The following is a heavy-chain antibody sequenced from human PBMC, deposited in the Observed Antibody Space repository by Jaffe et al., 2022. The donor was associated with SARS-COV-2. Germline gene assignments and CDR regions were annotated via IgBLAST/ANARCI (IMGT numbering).Heavy chain of an antibody. CDR3: ATDYYGSGSYSDY. Sequence: QVQLVESGGGVVQPGRSLRLSCAASGFTFSSYGMHWVRQAPGKGLEWVAFISYDGSNKYYADSVKGRFTISRDNSKNTLYLQMNSLRAEDTAMYYCATDYYGSGSYSDYWGQGTLVTVSS. J-gene: IGHJ4*02. CDR1: GFTFSSYG. CDR2: ISYDGSNK. D-gene: IGHD3-10*01. V-gene: IGHV3-30*03.